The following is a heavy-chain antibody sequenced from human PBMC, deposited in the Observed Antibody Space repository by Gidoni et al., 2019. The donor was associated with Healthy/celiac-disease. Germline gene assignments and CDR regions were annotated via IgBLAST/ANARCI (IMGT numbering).Heavy chain of an antibody. J-gene: IGHJ6*02. CDR2: IIPIFGTA. D-gene: IGHD4-17*01. CDR3: ARVPGDYGDTYYYGMDV. V-gene: IGHV1-69*01. Sequence: QVQLVQSGAEVKKPGSSVKVSCKASGGTFSSYAISWVRQAPGQGLEWMGGIIPIFGTANYAQKFQGRVTITADESTSTAYMELSSLRSEDTAVYYCARVPGDYGDTYYYGMDVWGQGTTVTVSS. CDR1: GGTFSSYA.